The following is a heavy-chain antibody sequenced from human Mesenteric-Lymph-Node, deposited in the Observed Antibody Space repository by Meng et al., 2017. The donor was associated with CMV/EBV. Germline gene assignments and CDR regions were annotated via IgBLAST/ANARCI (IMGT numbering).Heavy chain of an antibody. Sequence: ASVKVSCKASGYTITTYGISWVRQAPGQGLEWMGWISGYNGKTNYAQKVQDRVTMITETSTSTAYMEVRSLRADDTAVYYCVRDRRELAYYYHGMDVWGQGTTVTSP. CDR1: GYTITTYG. J-gene: IGHJ6*02. CDR2: ISGYNGKT. V-gene: IGHV1-18*01. CDR3: VRDRRELAYYYHGMDV.